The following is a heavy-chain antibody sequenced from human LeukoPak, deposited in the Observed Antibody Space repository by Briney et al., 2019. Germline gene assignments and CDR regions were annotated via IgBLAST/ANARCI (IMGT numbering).Heavy chain of an antibody. CDR2: IYNSGST. D-gene: IGHD1-7*01. V-gene: IGHV4-4*07. J-gene: IGHJ4*02. CDR3: ARAGRNYEPFDY. Sequence: SETLSLTCTVSGGSISSYYWSWIRQPAGKGLEWIGRIYNSGSTNYNPSLKSRVTMSVDTSKNHFSLKLSSVTAADTAVYYCARAGRNYEPFDYWGQGTLVTLSS. CDR1: GGSISSYY.